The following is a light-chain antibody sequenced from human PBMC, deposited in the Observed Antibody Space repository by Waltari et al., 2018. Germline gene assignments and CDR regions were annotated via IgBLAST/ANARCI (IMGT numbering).Light chain of an antibody. Sequence: QPVXXXPTSLSAXXGASARXTCPLRXGXNVGTYMISWYQQKPGSLPRYLLRYKSDSDKQQGSGVPXRXSXSKDAXTXXGLLLISXXQSEDXAXXXCAIWYSSTXXFGGXTXXTVL. V-gene: IGLV5-39*01. CDR1: XGXNVGTYM. CDR2: YKSDSDK. CDR3: AIWYSSTXX. J-gene: IGLJ2*01.